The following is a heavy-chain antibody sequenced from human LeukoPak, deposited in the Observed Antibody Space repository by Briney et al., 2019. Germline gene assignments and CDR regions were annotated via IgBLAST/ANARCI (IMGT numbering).Heavy chain of an antibody. Sequence: TSETLSLTCTVSGGSISGYYWSWIRQPPGKGLVWGGYIYYSGSTNYNPSLKSRVTISVDTSKNQFSLKLSSVTAADTAVYYCARCSRRGWGNNWFDPWGQGTLVTVSS. CDR2: IYYSGST. CDR3: ARCSRRGWGNNWFDP. V-gene: IGHV4-59*08. J-gene: IGHJ5*02. CDR1: GGSISGYY. D-gene: IGHD7-27*01.